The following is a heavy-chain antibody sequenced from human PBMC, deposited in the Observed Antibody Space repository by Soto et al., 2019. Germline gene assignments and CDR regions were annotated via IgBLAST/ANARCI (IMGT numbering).Heavy chain of an antibody. CDR3: AKLGTWADIVVVTAQPLVGMDV. CDR1: AFTFSSYG. CDR2: ISYDGSNK. V-gene: IGHV3-30*18. D-gene: IGHD2-21*02. J-gene: IGHJ6*02. Sequence: LXLSCAASAFTFSSYGMHWVRQAPVKGLEWVAVISYDGSNKYYADSVKGRFTISRDNSKNTLYLQMNSLRAEDTAVYYCAKLGTWADIVVVTAQPLVGMDVWGQGTTVTVSS.